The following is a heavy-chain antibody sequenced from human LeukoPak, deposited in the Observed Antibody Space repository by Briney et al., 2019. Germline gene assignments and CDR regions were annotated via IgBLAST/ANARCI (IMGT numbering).Heavy chain of an antibody. CDR2: IYYSGST. Sequence: PSETLSLTCTVSGGSISSGDYYWRWIRQPPGKGLEWIGYIYYSGSTYYNPSLKSRVTMSVDTSKNQFSLKLSFMTAADTAVYYCARDRVTGTGIAFDIWGQGTMVTVSS. CDR3: ARDRVTGTGIAFDI. J-gene: IGHJ3*02. D-gene: IGHD1-20*01. V-gene: IGHV4-30-4*01. CDR1: GGSISSGDYY.